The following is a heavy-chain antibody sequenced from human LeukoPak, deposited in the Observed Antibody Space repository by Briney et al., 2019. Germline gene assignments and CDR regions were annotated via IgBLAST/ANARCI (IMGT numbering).Heavy chain of an antibody. CDR1: GFTFSSYG. V-gene: IGHV3-30*18. CDR3: AKGPNPGDY. J-gene: IGHJ4*02. Sequence: GGSLRLSCAASGFTFSSYGMHWVRQAQGKGLEWVAVISYDGSNKYYADSVKGRFTISRDNSKNTLYLQMNSLRAEDTAVFYCAKGPNPGDYWGQGTLVTVSS. CDR2: ISYDGSNK.